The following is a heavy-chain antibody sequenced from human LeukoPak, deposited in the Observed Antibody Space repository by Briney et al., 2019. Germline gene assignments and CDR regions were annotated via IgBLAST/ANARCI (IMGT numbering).Heavy chain of an antibody. CDR2: IYTSGST. CDR1: GGSISSSSYY. D-gene: IGHD1-26*01. Sequence: SETLSLTCTVSGGSISSSSYYWSWIRQPAGKGLEWIGRIYTSGSTNYNPSLKSRVTISVDTSKNQFSLKLSSVTAADTAVYYCARAIEDSRTFDYWGQGTLVTVSS. CDR3: ARAIEDSRTFDY. V-gene: IGHV4-61*02. J-gene: IGHJ4*02.